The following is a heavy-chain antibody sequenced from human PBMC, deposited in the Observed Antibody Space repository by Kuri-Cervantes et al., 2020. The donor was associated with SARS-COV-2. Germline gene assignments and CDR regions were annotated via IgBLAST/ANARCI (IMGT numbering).Heavy chain of an antibody. CDR3: VVGFFSSRKWDY. D-gene: IGHD2-15*01. Sequence: ASVKVSCKAFGYTFSDHYMYWVRQAPGQGLEWMGIINPSGSGTRYTQRFQDRISMTRDTSTSTVYMELSSLTSEDTAVYYCVVGFFSSRKWDYWGQGTPVTVSS. CDR2: INPSGSGT. V-gene: IGHV1-46*01. J-gene: IGHJ4*02. CDR1: GYTFSDHY.